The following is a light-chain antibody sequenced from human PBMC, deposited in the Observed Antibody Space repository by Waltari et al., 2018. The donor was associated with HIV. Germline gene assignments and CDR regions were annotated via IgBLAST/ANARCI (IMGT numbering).Light chain of an antibody. Sequence: YALTQLPSVLAAPGQTARITCGGSNIDTTSVHWYQQKPGQAPVLFVYDDVGRHPGIPERVSDSNSANTATLTIDRVEAGDDADYHCQVWDATSDHYVFGSGTKVTVL. J-gene: IGLJ1*01. CDR3: QVWDATSDHYV. CDR1: NIDTTS. V-gene: IGLV3-21*02. CDR2: DDV.